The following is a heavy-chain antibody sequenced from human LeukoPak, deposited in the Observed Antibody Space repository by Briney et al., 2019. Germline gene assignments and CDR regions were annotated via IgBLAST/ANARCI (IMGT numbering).Heavy chain of an antibody. CDR2: ISYDGSNK. J-gene: IGHJ4*02. D-gene: IGHD6-13*01. CDR3: ARDCVAEAGSLEY. Sequence: GGSLRLSCAASGFTFSSYAMHWVRQAPGKGLEWVAVISYDGSNKYYADSVKGRFTISRDNSKNTLYLQMNSLRAEDTAVYYCARDCVAEAGSLEYWGQGTLVTVSS. V-gene: IGHV3-30*01. CDR1: GFTFSSYA.